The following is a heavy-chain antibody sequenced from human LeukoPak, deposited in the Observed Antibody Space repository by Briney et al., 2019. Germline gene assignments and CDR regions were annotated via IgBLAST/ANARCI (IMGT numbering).Heavy chain of an antibody. Sequence: PSETLSLTCTVSGGSISSTNYYWGWIRQPPGKGLEWIGSIYYSGSTYYNPSLKSRFTISVDTSKNQFSLKESSVTAADTAVYCARAGISPPHYFFDYWGQGTLVTVSS. CDR2: IYYSGST. V-gene: IGHV4-39*07. CDR1: GGSISSTNYY. D-gene: IGHD2/OR15-2a*01. J-gene: IGHJ4*01. CDR3: ARAGISPPHYFFDY.